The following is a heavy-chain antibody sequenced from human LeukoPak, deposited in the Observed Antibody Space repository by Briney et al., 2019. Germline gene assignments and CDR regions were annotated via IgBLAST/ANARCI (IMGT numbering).Heavy chain of an antibody. J-gene: IGHJ6*03. CDR3: ARGPLCCSGGSCYCQDYYYYYMDV. CDR2: IYHSGST. V-gene: IGHV4-38-2*02. Sequence: SETLSLTCTVSGYSISSGYYWGWIRQPPGKGLEWIGSIYHSGSTYYNPSLKSRVTISVDTSKNQFSLKLSSVTAADTAVYYCARGPLCCSGGSCYCQDYYYYYMDVWGKGTTVTVSS. CDR1: GYSISSGYY. D-gene: IGHD2-15*01.